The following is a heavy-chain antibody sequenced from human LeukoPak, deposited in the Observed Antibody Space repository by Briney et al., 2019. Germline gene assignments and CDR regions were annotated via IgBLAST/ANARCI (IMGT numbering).Heavy chain of an antibody. CDR2: MNPNSGNT. CDR1: GYTFTSYD. V-gene: IGHV1-8*01. Sequence: GASVKVSCKASGYTFTSYDINWVRQAAGQGLEWMGWMNPNSGNTGYAQKFQGRVTMTRNTSISTAYMELSSLRSAHTAVYYCARGSYRYYYYYYMDVWGKGTTVTISS. D-gene: IGHD1-26*01. CDR3: ARGSYRYYYYYYMDV. J-gene: IGHJ6*03.